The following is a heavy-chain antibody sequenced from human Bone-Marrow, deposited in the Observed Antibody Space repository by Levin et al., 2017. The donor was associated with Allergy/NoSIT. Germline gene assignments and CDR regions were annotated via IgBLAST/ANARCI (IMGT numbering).Heavy chain of an antibody. V-gene: IGHV1-2*02. J-gene: IGHJ3*02. CDR3: ARDPDYYDRAFDS. Sequence: ASVKVSCKASGYTFTDYYMNWVRQAPGQGLEWMGWINPNSGGTNYAQKFQGRVTMTRDTSISTAYMELSGLRSDDTAVYYCARDPDYYDRAFDSWGQGTMVTVSS. CDR1: GYTFTDYY. CDR2: INPNSGGT. D-gene: IGHD3-22*01.